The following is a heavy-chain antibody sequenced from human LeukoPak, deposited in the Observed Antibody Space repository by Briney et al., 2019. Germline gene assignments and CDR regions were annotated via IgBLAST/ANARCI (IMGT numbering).Heavy chain of an antibody. CDR1: GGSISRNSYY. V-gene: IGHV4-39*01. J-gene: IGHJ3*02. Sequence: KTSETLSLTCAVSGGSISRNSYYWGWIRQPPGKGLEWIGSIYYSGSTYYNPSLKSRVTISVDTSKNQFSLKLSSVTAADTAVYYCARPYYYDSSGYHDAFDIWGQGTMVTVSS. CDR2: IYYSGST. CDR3: ARPYYYDSSGYHDAFDI. D-gene: IGHD3-22*01.